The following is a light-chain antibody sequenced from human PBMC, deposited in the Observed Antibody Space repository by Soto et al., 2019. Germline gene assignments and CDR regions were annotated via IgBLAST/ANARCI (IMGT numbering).Light chain of an antibody. CDR3: QRYGSSPPYT. CDR2: GSS. V-gene: IGKV3-20*01. J-gene: IGKJ2*01. Sequence: VLTQSPGTLSLSPGERATLSCRASQSVSNNYFAWYQQKPGQAPRLLIFGSSDRATGTPDRFSGSGSGTDFTLTISRLEPEDFAVYYCQRYGSSPPYTFGQGTKLEIK. CDR1: QSVSNNY.